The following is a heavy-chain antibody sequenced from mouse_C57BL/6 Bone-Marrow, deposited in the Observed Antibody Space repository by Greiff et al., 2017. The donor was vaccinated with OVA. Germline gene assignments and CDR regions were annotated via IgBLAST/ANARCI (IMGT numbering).Heavy chain of an antibody. J-gene: IGHJ3*01. V-gene: IGHV1-69*01. D-gene: IGHD2-2*01. Sequence: VKLQQPGAELVMPGASVKLSCKASGYTFTSYWMHWVKQRPGQGLEWIGEIDPSDSYTNYNQKFKGKSTLTVDKSSSTAYMQLSSLTSEDSAVYYCARGGGSTMVTGFAYWGQGTLVTVSA. CDR2: IDPSDSYT. CDR1: GYTFTSYW. CDR3: ARGGGSTMVTGFAY.